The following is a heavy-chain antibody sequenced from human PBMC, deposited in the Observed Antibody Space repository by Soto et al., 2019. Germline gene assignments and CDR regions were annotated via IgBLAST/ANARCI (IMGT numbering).Heavy chain of an antibody. V-gene: IGHV1-2*02. CDR2: INPNSGGT. Sequence: ASVKVSCKASGYTFTGFYMHWLRQAPGQGLEWMGWINPNSGGTSYAQKFQGRVTMTRDTSISTVSMELNRLRSDDTAVYYCARDLAGDDYFDYWGQGTPVTVSS. D-gene: IGHD6-19*01. CDR3: ARDLAGDDYFDY. CDR1: GYTFTGFY. J-gene: IGHJ4*02.